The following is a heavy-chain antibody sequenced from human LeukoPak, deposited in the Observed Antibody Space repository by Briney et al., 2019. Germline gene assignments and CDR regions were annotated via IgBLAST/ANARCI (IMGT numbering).Heavy chain of an antibody. J-gene: IGHJ4*02. D-gene: IGHD5-12*01. Sequence: GGSLRLSCAACGFSLDSYDVRWVRGAAGEGLEWVSEICGSVSGSGDCTHYADSVKGRFTISRDNSKKTLYLQMNSLRAEDTAVYYCARVRRWLQFFSDYWGQGTLVTVSS. V-gene: IGHV3-23*01. CDR2: ICGSVSGSGDCT. CDR3: ARVRRWLQFFSDY. CDR1: GFSLDSYD.